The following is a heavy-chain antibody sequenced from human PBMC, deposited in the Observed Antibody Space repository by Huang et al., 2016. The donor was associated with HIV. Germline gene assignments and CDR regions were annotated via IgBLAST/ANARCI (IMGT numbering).Heavy chain of an antibody. CDR3: AKSPYDSSGNFHYEYVQH. D-gene: IGHD3-22*01. CDR1: GFTFSNYG. J-gene: IGHJ1*01. V-gene: IGHV3-30*18. Sequence: QVQLVEPGGGVVQPGRFLLLSCAASGFTFSNYGGHWVRQAAGKGMELVALISDDGSKKYYVDAVKGLCTISRNNAKNTVHLQMNSLEAEETAVFFCAKSPYDSSGNFHYEYVQHWGQGTLVTVSS. CDR2: ISDDGSKK.